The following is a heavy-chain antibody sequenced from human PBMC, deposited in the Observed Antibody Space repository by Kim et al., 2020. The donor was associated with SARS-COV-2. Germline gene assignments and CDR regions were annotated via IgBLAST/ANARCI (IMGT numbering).Heavy chain of an antibody. V-gene: IGHV5-51*01. CDR2: IYPGDSDT. D-gene: IGHD3-16*02. CDR3: ARHNYHWGSYRDPNFDY. Sequence: GESLKISCKVSGDSFTTYWLGWVRQMPGKGLECMGIIYPGDSDTRYSPSFQGQVTISVDKSISTAYLQWNSLRASDTAMYYCARHNYHWGSYRDPNFDYWGRGTLVTVSS. CDR1: GDSFTTYW. J-gene: IGHJ4*02.